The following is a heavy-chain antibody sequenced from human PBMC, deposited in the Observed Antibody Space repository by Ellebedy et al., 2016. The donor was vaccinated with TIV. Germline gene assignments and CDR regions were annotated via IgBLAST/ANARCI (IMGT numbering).Heavy chain of an antibody. CDR2: IYQDGSWQ. D-gene: IGHD4-17*01. CDR1: GFSFRSYW. Sequence: PGGSLRLSCAASGFSFRSYWMTWVRQAPGKGLGWVANIYQDGSWQYSVDSVKGRFTIYRDNANNIRFLQMNSLRVEDTGVYYCARRGAYGDYAVQVNGWFDPWGQGTLVTVSS. V-gene: IGHV3-7*01. J-gene: IGHJ5*02. CDR3: ARRGAYGDYAVQVNGWFDP.